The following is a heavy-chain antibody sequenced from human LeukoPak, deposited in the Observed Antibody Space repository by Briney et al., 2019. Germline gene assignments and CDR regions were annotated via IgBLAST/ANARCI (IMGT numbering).Heavy chain of an antibody. V-gene: IGHV4-34*01. CDR1: GGSFSGYY. Sequence: PSETLSLTCAVYGGSFSGYYWSWIRQPPGKGLEWVGEINHSGSTNYNPSLKSRVTISVDTSKNQFSLKLSSVTAADTAVYYCARGSKFLEWLFPGDYYYYYMDVWGKGTTVTVSS. CDR2: INHSGST. D-gene: IGHD3-3*01. J-gene: IGHJ6*03. CDR3: ARGSKFLEWLFPGDYYYYYMDV.